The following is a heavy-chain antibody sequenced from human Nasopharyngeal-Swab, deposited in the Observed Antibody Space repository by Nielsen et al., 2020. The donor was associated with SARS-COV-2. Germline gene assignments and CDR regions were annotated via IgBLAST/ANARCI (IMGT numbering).Heavy chain of an antibody. CDR3: AKDWHGSGSYLPYFQH. V-gene: IGHV3-23*01. Sequence: GESLKISCAASGFTFSSYAMSWVRQAPGKGLEWVSAISGSGSSTYYADSVKGRFTISRDNAKNPLYLQMNSLRAEDTTVFYCAKDWHGSGSYLPYFQHWGQGTLVTVSS. J-gene: IGHJ1*01. D-gene: IGHD3-10*01. CDR2: ISGSGSST. CDR1: GFTFSSYA.